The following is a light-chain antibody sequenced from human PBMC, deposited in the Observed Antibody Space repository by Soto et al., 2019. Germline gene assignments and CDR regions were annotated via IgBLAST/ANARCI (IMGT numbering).Light chain of an antibody. V-gene: IGKV1-39*01. J-gene: IGKJ2*01. CDR1: QSISNY. Sequence: DIRMTQSPSSLSASAGDSVTISCRARQSISNYLNWYQQKPGKAPKLLIYAASSLQSGVPSRFSGSGSATDFTLTISSLQPEDFGTYYCQQSYSTPYTFAQGTKVEIK. CDR2: AAS. CDR3: QQSYSTPYT.